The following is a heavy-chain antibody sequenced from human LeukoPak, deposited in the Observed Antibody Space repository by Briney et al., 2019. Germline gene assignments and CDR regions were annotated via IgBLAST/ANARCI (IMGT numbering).Heavy chain of an antibody. V-gene: IGHV3-30*02. J-gene: IGHJ5*02. CDR3: SKDLTSDFGGDLDP. CDR1: GFTFSSYA. CDR2: ISFDGSQK. D-gene: IGHD3-10*01. Sequence: GGSLRLSCAASGFTFSSYAMSWVRQAPGKGLEWVALISFDGSQKYYADSVKGRFTISRDNSKSTVYLQMNSLRVEDAAVYYCSKDLTSDFGGDLDPWGQGTLVTVSS.